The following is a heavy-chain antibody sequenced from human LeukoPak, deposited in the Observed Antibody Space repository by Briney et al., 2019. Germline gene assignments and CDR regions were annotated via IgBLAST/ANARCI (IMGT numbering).Heavy chain of an antibody. V-gene: IGHV1-18*01. J-gene: IGHJ6*02. CDR3: ARTGATTGYYYYGMDA. D-gene: IGHD1-26*01. Sequence: ASVKVSCKASGYTFTSYGISWVRQAPGQGLEWMGWISAYNGNTNYAQKLQGRVTMTTDTSTSTAYMELRSLRSDDTAVYYCARTGATTGYYYYGMDAWGQGTTVTVSS. CDR1: GYTFTSYG. CDR2: ISAYNGNT.